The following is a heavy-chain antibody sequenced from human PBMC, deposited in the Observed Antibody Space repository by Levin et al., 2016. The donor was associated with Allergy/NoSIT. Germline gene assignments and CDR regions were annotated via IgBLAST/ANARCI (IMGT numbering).Heavy chain of an antibody. V-gene: IGHV3-23*01. J-gene: IGHJ5*02. CDR2: ISGSGGRT. CDR3: TLDYEFWSGYDSGNYYGP. D-gene: IGHD3-3*01. CDR1: GFTFSSYA. Sequence: GESLKISCAASGFTFSSYALSWVRLAPGKGLEWVSAISGSGGRTSYADSVKGRFTISRDNSKNTLYLQINSLRAEDTAVYYCTLDYEFWSGYDSGNYYGPWGQGTLVTVSS.